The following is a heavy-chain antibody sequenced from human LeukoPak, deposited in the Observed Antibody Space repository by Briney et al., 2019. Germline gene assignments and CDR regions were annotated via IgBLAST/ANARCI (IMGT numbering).Heavy chain of an antibody. CDR3: ATDPYYYGSGSYLN. Sequence: GGSLRLSCAASGFTFDDYAMHWVRQAPGKGLEWVSGISWNSGSIGYADSVKGRFTISRDNAKNSLYLQMNSLRAEDTALYYCATDPYYYGSGSYLNWGQGTLVTVSS. D-gene: IGHD3-10*01. CDR2: ISWNSGSI. J-gene: IGHJ4*02. CDR1: GFTFDDYA. V-gene: IGHV3-9*01.